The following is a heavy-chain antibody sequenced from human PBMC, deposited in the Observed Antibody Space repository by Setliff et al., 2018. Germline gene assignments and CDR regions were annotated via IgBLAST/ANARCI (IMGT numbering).Heavy chain of an antibody. D-gene: IGHD3-16*01. CDR2: IYYSGST. V-gene: IGHV4-59*01. CDR3: ARLRGAFDY. CDR1: GGSISSYY. J-gene: IGHJ4*02. Sequence: ASETLSLTCTASGGSISSYYWSWIRQPPGKRLEWIGYIYYSGSTNYNPSLESRVTISVDTSKNQFSLRLNSATAADTAVYYCARLRGAFDYWGQGTLVTVSS.